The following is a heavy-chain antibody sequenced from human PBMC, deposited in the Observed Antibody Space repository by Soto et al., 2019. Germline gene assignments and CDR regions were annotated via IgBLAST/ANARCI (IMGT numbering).Heavy chain of an antibody. Sequence: PGGSLRLSCAASGFTFSSYEMNWVRQAPGKGLEWVSYISSSGSTIYYTDSVKGRFTISRDNAKNSLFLQMNSLRAEDTAIYYCARAKHPDYWGQGTLVTVSS. CDR1: GFTFSSYE. CDR3: ARAKHPDY. CDR2: ISSSGSTI. V-gene: IGHV3-48*03. J-gene: IGHJ4*02.